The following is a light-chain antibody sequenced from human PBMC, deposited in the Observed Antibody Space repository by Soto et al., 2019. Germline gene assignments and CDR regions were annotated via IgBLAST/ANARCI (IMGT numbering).Light chain of an antibody. CDR3: CSYAGSSSFV. V-gene: IGLV2-23*01. CDR2: EDD. Sequence: QSVLTQPASVSGSPGQSITISCTGTSSDVGSYNLVSWYQHHPGKAPKIIIYEDDKRPSGVSYRFSESKSGHTASLTISGLQAEDEADYYCCSYAGSSSFVFGIGTKVTVL. CDR1: SSDVGSYNL. J-gene: IGLJ1*01.